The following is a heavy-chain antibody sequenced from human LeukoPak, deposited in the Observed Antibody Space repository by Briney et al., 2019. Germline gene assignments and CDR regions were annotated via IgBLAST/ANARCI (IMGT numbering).Heavy chain of an antibody. CDR2: ISSSGSTI. V-gene: IGHV3-11*01. Sequence: GGSLRLSCAASGFTFSDYYMSWIRQAPGKGLEWVSYISSSGSTIYYADSVKGRFTISRDNAKNSLYLQMNSLRAEDTAAYYCAKEAVDCSSTSCYAPLRFDPWGQGTLVTVSS. D-gene: IGHD2-2*01. J-gene: IGHJ5*02. CDR3: AKEAVDCSSTSCYAPLRFDP. CDR1: GFTFSDYY.